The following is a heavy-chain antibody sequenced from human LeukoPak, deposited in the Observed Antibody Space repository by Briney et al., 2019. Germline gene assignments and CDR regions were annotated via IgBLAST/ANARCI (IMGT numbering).Heavy chain of an antibody. CDR3: ARPRRGYYSYYGMNV. CDR1: GFTFSNYG. J-gene: IGHJ6*02. Sequence: PGRSLRLSCEASGFTFSNYGIHWVRQAPGKGLEWVALISNDGVSKHYGDSVKGRFTISRDDSKNTVFLQMNRLRGADSAVYYCARPRRGYYSYYGMNVWGQGTTVTASS. V-gene: IGHV3-30*03. CDR2: ISNDGVSK.